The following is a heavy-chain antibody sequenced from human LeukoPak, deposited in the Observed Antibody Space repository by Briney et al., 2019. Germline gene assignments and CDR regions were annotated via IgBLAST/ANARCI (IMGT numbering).Heavy chain of an antibody. V-gene: IGHV4-59*12. CDR1: GGSISSYY. CDR3: AAVTNKYYYYGMDV. D-gene: IGHD4-17*01. J-gene: IGHJ6*02. CDR2: IYYSGST. Sequence: PSETLSLTCTVSGGSISSYYWSWIRQPPGKGLEWIGYIYYSGSTNYNPSLKSRVTISVDTSKNQFSLKLSSVTAADTAVYYCAAVTNKYYYYGMDVWGQGTTVTVSS.